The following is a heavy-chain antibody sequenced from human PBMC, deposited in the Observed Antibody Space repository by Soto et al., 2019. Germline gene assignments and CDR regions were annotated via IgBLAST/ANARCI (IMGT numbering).Heavy chain of an antibody. CDR2: ILPDETG. Sequence: DVNLLQSGGGSAQPGGSLRLSCATSGFAFSTYAMTWVRQVPGRGLEWVSTILPDETGFYTVSVKGRFTISRDNFRGILYLQMNDLWVEDAAIYFCAKDRLPTSGQRFYFAPWGQGSLVTVSS. J-gene: IGHJ4*02. D-gene: IGHD2-15*01. V-gene: IGHV3-23*01. CDR1: GFAFSTYA. CDR3: AKDRLPTSGQRFYFAP.